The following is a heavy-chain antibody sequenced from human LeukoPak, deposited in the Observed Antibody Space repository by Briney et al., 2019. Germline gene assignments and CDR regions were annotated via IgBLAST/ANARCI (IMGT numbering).Heavy chain of an antibody. J-gene: IGHJ3*02. CDR1: GVSISSGDLN. D-gene: IGHD4-17*01. CDR2: ISYTGSP. V-gene: IGHV4-31*03. Sequence: AHTLSLTCTVSGVSISSGDLNWSCIRQHPGKGLEWIGHISYTGSPDYNPSLRSRLTISLDTSQNQFSLRLSSVTAADTAVYYCARLDYGDYEALDIWGQGTMVTVSS. CDR3: ARLDYGDYEALDI.